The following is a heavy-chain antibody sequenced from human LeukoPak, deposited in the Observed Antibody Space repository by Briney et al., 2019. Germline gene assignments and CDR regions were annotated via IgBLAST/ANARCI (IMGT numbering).Heavy chain of an antibody. CDR3: AGGVAAVDTSFVTAPDY. CDR1: GFTFSAYA. Sequence: GGSLRLTCAASGFTFSAYAMSWVRQAPGKGLEWVSAISGSGSYTYDGDSAKGRFTISRDNSKNMLYLQMNSLRAEDTAVYYCAGGVAAVDTSFVTAPDYWGHGTLVTVSS. D-gene: IGHD6-13*01. V-gene: IGHV3-23*01. CDR2: ISGSGSYT. J-gene: IGHJ4*01.